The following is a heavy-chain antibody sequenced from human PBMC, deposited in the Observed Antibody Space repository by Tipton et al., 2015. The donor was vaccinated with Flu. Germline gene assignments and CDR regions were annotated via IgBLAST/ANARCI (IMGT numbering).Heavy chain of an antibody. CDR1: GGSISSYY. CDR3: ARDRGYDILTGRPHWHFDL. V-gene: IGHV4-4*07. J-gene: IGHJ2*01. D-gene: IGHD3-9*01. Sequence: TLSLTCTVSGGSISSYYWSWIRQPAGKGLEWIGRIYTSGSTNYNPSLKSRVTMSVDTSKNQFSLKLSSVTAADTAVYYCARDRGYDILTGRPHWHFDLWGRGTLVTVSS. CDR2: IYTSGST.